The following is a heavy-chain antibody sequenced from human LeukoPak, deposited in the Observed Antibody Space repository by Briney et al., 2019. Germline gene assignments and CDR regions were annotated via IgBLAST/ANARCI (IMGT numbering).Heavy chain of an antibody. CDR3: ARPRRGEYSSSPTLDY. J-gene: IGHJ4*02. CDR2: IIPILGIA. CDR1: GSTFSSYS. D-gene: IGHD6-6*01. Sequence: SVKVSCKASGSTFSSYSISWVRQAPGQGLEWMGRIIPILGIANYAQKFQGRVTITADKSTSTAYMELSSLRSEDTAVYYCARPRRGEYSSSPTLDYWGQGTLVTVSS. V-gene: IGHV1-69*02.